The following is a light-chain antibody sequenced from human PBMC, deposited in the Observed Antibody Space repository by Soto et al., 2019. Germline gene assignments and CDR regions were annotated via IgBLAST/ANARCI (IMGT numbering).Light chain of an antibody. V-gene: IGLV1-51*02. CDR2: ESN. CDR3: ASWDHSLSGYV. J-gene: IGLJ1*01. CDR1: ISNIGNNY. Sequence: QPALTQPPSLSGAPGQKGSISWARKISNIGNNYVSWYQQLPGAAPTLLIYESNRRPTGIPDRFSGSKSATSATLDITGLQTGDEADYYCASWDHSLSGYVFGSGTKVTVL.